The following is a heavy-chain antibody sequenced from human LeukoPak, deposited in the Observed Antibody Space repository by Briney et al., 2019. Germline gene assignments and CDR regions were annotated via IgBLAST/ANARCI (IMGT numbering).Heavy chain of an antibody. V-gene: IGHV3-74*01. Sequence: QPGGSLRLSCAASGLTFSRDWMHWVRQAPGKGLVWVSRINSDGTSTIYADSVKGRFTISRDNAKNTLYLQMNSLRAEDTAVYYCARMASGVTAYWGQGTLVTVSS. CDR3: ARMASGVTAY. D-gene: IGHD5-24*01. CDR2: INSDGTST. J-gene: IGHJ4*02. CDR1: GLTFSRDW.